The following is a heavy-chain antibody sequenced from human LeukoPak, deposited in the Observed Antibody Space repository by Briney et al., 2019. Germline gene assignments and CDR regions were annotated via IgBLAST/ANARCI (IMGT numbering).Heavy chain of an antibody. CDR1: GGSISSGGYY. J-gene: IGHJ4*02. Sequence: SETLSLTCTVSGGSISSGGYYWSWIRQHPGKGLEWLGYIYYSGSTYYNPSLKSRVTISVDTSKNQFSLKLSSVTAADTAVYYCARAYYYDSSGYYTDDYWGQGTLVTVSS. V-gene: IGHV4-31*03. CDR2: IYYSGST. CDR3: ARAYYYDSSGYYTDDY. D-gene: IGHD3-22*01.